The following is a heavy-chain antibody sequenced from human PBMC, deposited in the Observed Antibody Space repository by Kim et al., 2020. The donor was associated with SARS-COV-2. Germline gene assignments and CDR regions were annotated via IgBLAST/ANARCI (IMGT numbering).Heavy chain of an antibody. CDR1: GGIFSSNA. V-gene: IGHV1-69*13. Sequence: SVKVSCKASGGIFSSNAINWVRQAPGQGLEWMGGIIPIFGTANFAQKFQGRVTITADESTTTAYMDLSSLRSEDTAVYYCARDSRDTVLSPGYAFDFWGQGTMVTVSS. CDR2: IIPIFGTA. D-gene: IGHD4-17*01. CDR3: ARDSRDTVLSPGYAFDF. J-gene: IGHJ3*01.